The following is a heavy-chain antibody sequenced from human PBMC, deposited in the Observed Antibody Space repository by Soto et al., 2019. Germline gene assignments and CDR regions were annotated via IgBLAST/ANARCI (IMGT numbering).Heavy chain of an antibody. D-gene: IGHD4-17*01. J-gene: IGHJ5*02. Sequence: ASVKVSCKASGYTFTSYGISWVRQAPGQGLEWMGWISAYNGNTNYAQKLQGRVTMTTDTSTSTAYMELRSLRSDDTAVYYCARVGWRLRGVTPLGWFDPWGQGTLVTVSS. V-gene: IGHV1-18*01. CDR1: GYTFTSYG. CDR2: ISAYNGNT. CDR3: ARVGWRLRGVTPLGWFDP.